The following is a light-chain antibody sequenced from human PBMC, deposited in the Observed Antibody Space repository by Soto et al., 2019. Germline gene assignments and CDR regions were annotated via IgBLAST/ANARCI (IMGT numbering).Light chain of an antibody. V-gene: IGKV1-33*01. CDR2: DAS. J-gene: IGKJ4*01. CDR1: QDIRHD. CDR3: QQYDNVHRLT. Sequence: DIQMTQSPSSLSASVGDRVTITCQARQDIRHDLDWYQQKPGKAPKILIFDASNLVTGVPSTFSGSGSGTDFSFTISGLQPEDIATSYCQQYDNVHRLTFGGGTKVDIK.